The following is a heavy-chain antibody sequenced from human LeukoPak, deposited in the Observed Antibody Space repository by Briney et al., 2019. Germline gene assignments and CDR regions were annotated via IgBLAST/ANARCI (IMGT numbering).Heavy chain of an antibody. CDR3: ARGERVSRRFDP. CDR2: INHSGST. J-gene: IGHJ5*02. CDR1: GGPFSGYY. Sequence: SETLSLTCAVYGGPFSGYYWSWIRQPPGKGLEWIGEINHSGSTNYNPSLKSRVTISVDTSKNQFSLKLSSVTAADTAVYYCARGERVSRRFDPWGQGTLVTVSS. V-gene: IGHV4-34*01.